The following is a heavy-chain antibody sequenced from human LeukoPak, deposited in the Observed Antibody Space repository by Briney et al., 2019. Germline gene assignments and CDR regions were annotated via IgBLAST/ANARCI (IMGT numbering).Heavy chain of an antibody. D-gene: IGHD3-10*01. J-gene: IGHJ4*02. CDR3: AREVWFGELSERTLDY. CDR1: GYTFTSYG. CDR2: ISAYHGNT. V-gene: IGHV1-18*01. Sequence: ASVKVSCKASGYTFTSYGISWVRQAPGQGLEWMRWISAYHGNTNYAQKLQGSVTMTTDTSTSTAYMELRSLRSDDTAVYYCAREVWFGELSERTLDYWGQGNLVTVSS.